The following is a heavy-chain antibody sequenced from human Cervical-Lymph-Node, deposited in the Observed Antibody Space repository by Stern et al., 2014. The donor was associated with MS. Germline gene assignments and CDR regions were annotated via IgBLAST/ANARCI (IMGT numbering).Heavy chain of an antibody. CDR2: INSDEIST. CDR1: GFTFSTYW. V-gene: IGHV3-74*02. J-gene: IGHJ3*02. D-gene: IGHD2-15*01. Sequence: EVQLVESGGGLVQPGGSLRLSCAASGFTFSTYWMHWVRHAPGQGLVWVSRINSDEISTTYADSVKGRFSISRDNDKNTLYLQMNSLRAEDTAVYYCARGVMVAATYAYDIWGQGTMVTISS. CDR3: ARGVMVAATYAYDI.